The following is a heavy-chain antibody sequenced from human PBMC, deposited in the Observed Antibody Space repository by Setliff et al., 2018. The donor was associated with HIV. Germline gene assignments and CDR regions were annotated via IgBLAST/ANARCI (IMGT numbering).Heavy chain of an antibody. CDR3: MDFAIAGAWDY. V-gene: IGHV3-72*01. CDR1: GFTLSDHY. CDR2: IRNKANSFTI. Sequence: GGSLRLSCAASGFTLSDHYMDWVRQAPGKGLEWVGRIRNKANSFTIEYAASVRGRFTISKDESKNFLYLQMNDLKTEDTAVYYCMDFAIAGAWDYWGQGTLVTVSS. D-gene: IGHD6-13*01. J-gene: IGHJ4*02.